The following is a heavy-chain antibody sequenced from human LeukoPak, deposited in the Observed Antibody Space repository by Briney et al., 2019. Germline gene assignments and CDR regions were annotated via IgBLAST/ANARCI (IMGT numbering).Heavy chain of an antibody. CDR1: GGSISSYY. V-gene: IGHV4-4*07. Sequence: ASETLSLTCTVSGGSISSYYWSWIRQPAGKGLEWIGRFHTSGSTNYNPSLKSRVTMSVDTSKNQFSLKLSSVTAADTAVYYCAGSYGSGSHYAYYYYGMDVWGPGTLVTVSS. D-gene: IGHD3-10*01. J-gene: IGHJ6*02. CDR2: FHTSGST. CDR3: AGSYGSGSHYAYYYYGMDV.